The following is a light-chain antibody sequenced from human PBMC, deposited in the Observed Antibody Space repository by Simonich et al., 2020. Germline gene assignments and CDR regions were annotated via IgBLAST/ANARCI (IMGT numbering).Light chain of an antibody. Sequence: EIVMTQSPAPLSVSPGERATLSCRASQIVSSNLAWYQQKPGQAPRLLIYGASTRAPGIPARFSGSGSGTEFTLTISSLQSEDFAVYYCQQYNNWPYTFGQGTKLEIK. CDR1: QIVSSN. CDR2: GAS. V-gene: IGKV3-15*01. CDR3: QQYNNWPYT. J-gene: IGKJ2*01.